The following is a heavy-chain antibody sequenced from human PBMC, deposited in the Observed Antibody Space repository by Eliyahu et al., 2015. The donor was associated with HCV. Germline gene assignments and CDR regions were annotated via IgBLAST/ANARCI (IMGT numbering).Heavy chain of an antibody. D-gene: IGHD3-22*01. CDR1: EAPCHRYG. J-gene: IGHJ5*01. CDR3: ARGVVDSGLYLGDS. CDR2: IIPFLGPG. Sequence: EVRKPGSSVMVTCKASEAPCHRYGITWVRQVPGHGLEWMGGIIPFLGPGRYAQKFQGRLTITADMSTSTFYMQXTSLTSXDTAVYYCARGVVDSGLYLGDSWGQGTLVTVSS. V-gene: IGHV1-69*06.